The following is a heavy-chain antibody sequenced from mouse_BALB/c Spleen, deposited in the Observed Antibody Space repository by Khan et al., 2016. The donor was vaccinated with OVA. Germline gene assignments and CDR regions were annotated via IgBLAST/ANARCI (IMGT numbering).Heavy chain of an antibody. Sequence: EVALVESGGGLVQPGGSRKLSCAASGFTFSDYGMAWVRQAPGKGPEWVAFISDLAYTISYADTVTGRFTLSRENAKNTLYLEMSSLRSEDTAIDYCARGGGTAPFAYWGLGTLVTVSA. CDR1: GFTFSDYG. D-gene: IGHD1-2*01. CDR2: ISDLAYTI. J-gene: IGHJ3*01. CDR3: ARGGGTAPFAY. V-gene: IGHV5-15*02.